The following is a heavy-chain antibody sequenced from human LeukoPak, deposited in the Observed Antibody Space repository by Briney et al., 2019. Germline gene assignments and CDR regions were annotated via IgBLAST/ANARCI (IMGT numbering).Heavy chain of an antibody. Sequence: ASVKVSCKASGYTFTDYYMHWVRQAPGQGLEWMGWINPNSGTHYAQKFQGRVTMTRDTSISTAYMELTSLRSDDTAVYYCAKDTGNFNLGDHWGQGTQVSVSS. D-gene: IGHD5-18*01. V-gene: IGHV1-2*02. CDR1: GYTFTDYY. J-gene: IGHJ4*02. CDR3: AKDTGNFNLGDH. CDR2: INPNSGT.